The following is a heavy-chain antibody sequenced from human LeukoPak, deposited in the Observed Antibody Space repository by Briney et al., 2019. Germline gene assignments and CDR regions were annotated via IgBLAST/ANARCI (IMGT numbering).Heavy chain of an antibody. D-gene: IGHD6-6*01. CDR2: IKQDGSEE. V-gene: IGHV3-7*05. J-gene: IGHJ6*02. Sequence: GGSLRLSCAASGFTFSSYWMSWVRQAPGKGLERVANIKQDGSEEVYVDSVKGRFTISRDNAKNSLFLQLNTLGAEDTAVYYCARDPYSSTWSYGMDVWGQGTTVTVSS. CDR1: GFTFSSYW. CDR3: ARDPYSSTWSYGMDV.